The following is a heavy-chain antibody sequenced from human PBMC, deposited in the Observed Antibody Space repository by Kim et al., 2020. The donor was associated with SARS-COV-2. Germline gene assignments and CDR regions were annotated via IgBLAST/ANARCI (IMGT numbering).Heavy chain of an antibody. D-gene: IGHD3-16*01. J-gene: IGHJ6*02. V-gene: IGHV1-46*01. CDR1: GYTFTSYY. CDR3: ARDVSRGGIYYGMDV. Sequence: ASVMVSCKASGYTFTSYYMHWVRQAPGQGLEWMGIINPSGGSTSYAQKFQDIVTMTRDTSTSTVYMELSSLRSEDTAVYYCARDVSRGGIYYGMDVWGQGTSVTVSS. CDR2: INPSGGST.